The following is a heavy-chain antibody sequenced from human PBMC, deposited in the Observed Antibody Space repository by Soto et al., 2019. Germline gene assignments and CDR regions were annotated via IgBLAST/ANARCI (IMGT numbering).Heavy chain of an antibody. CDR1: GYTFTSYY. CDR2: INPSGGST. Sequence: GASVKVSCKGSGYTFTSYYMHWVRQAPGQGLEWMGIINPSGGSTSYAQKFQGRVTMTRDTSTSTVYMELSSLRSEDTAVYYCATLGYCSGGSCYLPDYWGQGTLVTVSS. D-gene: IGHD2-15*01. CDR3: ATLGYCSGGSCYLPDY. J-gene: IGHJ4*02. V-gene: IGHV1-46*03.